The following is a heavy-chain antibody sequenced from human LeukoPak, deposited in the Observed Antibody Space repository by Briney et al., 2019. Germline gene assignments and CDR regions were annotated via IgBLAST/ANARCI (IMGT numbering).Heavy chain of an antibody. V-gene: IGHV1-18*01. Sequence: ASVKVSCKASGYTFTSYGISGVRQAPGQGLEWMGWISAYNGNTNYAQKLQGRVTMTTDTSTSTAYMELRSLRSDDTAVYYCAREGDCSGGSCYWETDYWGQGTLVTVSS. CDR2: ISAYNGNT. CDR1: GYTFTSYG. CDR3: AREGDCSGGSCYWETDY. J-gene: IGHJ4*02. D-gene: IGHD2-15*01.